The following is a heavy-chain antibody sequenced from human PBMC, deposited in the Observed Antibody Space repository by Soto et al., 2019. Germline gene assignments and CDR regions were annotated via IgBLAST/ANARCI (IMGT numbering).Heavy chain of an antibody. CDR1: GYTFTSYG. D-gene: IGHD6-19*01. CDR2: ISAYNGNT. Sequence: ASVKVSCKASGYTFTSYGISWVRQAPGQGLELMGWISAYNGNTNYAQKLQGRVTMPTDTSTSTAYMELRSLRSDDPAVYYCASYTIAVAGTTYYYYGMDVWGQGTTIAVSS. J-gene: IGHJ6*02. V-gene: IGHV1-18*04. CDR3: ASYTIAVAGTTYYYYGMDV.